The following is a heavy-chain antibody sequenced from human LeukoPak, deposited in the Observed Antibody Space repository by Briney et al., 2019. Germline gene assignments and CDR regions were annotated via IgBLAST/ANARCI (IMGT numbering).Heavy chain of an antibody. J-gene: IGHJ4*02. D-gene: IGHD5-18*01. CDR3: ARGLKEVHTAMAHFDS. V-gene: IGHV4-34*01. CDR1: GGSFSGYY. Sequence: PSETPSLTCAVYGGSFSGYYWSWIRQPPGMGLEWIGEISHSGSTNTNNNPSLKSRVTISVDTSKNQFSLKLSSVTAADTAEYYCARGLKEVHTAMAHFDSWGQGTLVTVSS. CDR2: ISHSGSTNT.